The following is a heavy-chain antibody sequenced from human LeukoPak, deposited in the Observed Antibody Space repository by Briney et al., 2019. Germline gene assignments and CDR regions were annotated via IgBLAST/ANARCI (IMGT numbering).Heavy chain of an antibody. D-gene: IGHD1-1*01. CDR1: GYTLTELS. V-gene: IGHV1-24*01. J-gene: IGHJ4*02. CDR3: ATGLHWNGFYDFDY. Sequence: GASVKVSCKVSGYTLTELSMHWVRQAPGKGLEWMGGFDPEDGETIYAQKFQGRVTMTEDTSTDTAYMELSSLRSEDTAVYYCATGLHWNGFYDFDYWGQGTLVTVSS. CDR2: FDPEDGET.